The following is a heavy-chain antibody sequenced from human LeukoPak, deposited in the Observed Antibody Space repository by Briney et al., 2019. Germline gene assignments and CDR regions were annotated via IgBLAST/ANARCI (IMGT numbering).Heavy chain of an antibody. CDR2: ISVYNGNT. J-gene: IGHJ5*02. Sequence: ASVKVSCKASGYTFTNYGINWVRQAPGQGLEWMGWISVYNGNTNYAQELQGRVTMTTDTSTSTAYMELRSLRSDDTAVYYCARDKVYSSSNPYNWVDPWGQGTLVTVSS. V-gene: IGHV1-18*01. CDR3: ARDKVYSSSNPYNWVDP. CDR1: GYTFTNYG. D-gene: IGHD6-6*01.